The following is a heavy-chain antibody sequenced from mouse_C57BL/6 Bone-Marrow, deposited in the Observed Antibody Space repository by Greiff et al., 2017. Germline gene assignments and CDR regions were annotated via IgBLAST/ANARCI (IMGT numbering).Heavy chain of an antibody. D-gene: IGHD2-5*01. V-gene: IGHV1-5*01. CDR3: TRWVYSNCYAMDY. Sequence: VQLQQSGTVLARPGASVKMSCKTSGYTFTSYWMHWVKQRPGQGLEWIGAIYPGNSDTSYNQKFKGKAKLTAVTSASTAYMELSSLTNEDSAVYYCTRWVYSNCYAMDYWGQGTSVTVSS. J-gene: IGHJ4*01. CDR2: IYPGNSDT. CDR1: GYTFTSYW.